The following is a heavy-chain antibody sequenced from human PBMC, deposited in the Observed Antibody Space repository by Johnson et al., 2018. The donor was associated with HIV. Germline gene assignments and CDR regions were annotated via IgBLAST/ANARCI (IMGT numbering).Heavy chain of an antibody. V-gene: IGHV3-13*01. J-gene: IGHJ3*02. D-gene: IGHD5-24*01. CDR2: VGNDGDT. CDR1: GFTFGSHW. Sequence: EVQLVESGGAVVQPGGSLRLSCAASGFTFGSHWMHWVRQAPGKGLVWVSAVGNDGDTYYSGSVQGRFAVSRENAKNSLSLQMNSLRAGDTAVYFCARGRDLSAFDIWGRGTMVTVSS. CDR3: ARGRDLSAFDI.